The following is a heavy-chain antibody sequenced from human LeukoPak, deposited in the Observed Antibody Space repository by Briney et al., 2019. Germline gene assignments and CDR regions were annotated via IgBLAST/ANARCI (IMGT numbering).Heavy chain of an antibody. CDR2: IFYSGST. J-gene: IGHJ4*02. CDR3: ASTLTYYYGSGSYYIDC. D-gene: IGHD3-10*01. CDR1: GASIRSSSYY. V-gene: IGHV4-39*01. Sequence: SEILSLTCTVSGASIRSSSYYWGWIRQPPGRGLEWIGSIFYSGSTYYNPSIKSRVTISVDTSKNQFSLKLRSVTAADTAVYYCASTLTYYYGSGSYYIDCWGQGTLVTVSS.